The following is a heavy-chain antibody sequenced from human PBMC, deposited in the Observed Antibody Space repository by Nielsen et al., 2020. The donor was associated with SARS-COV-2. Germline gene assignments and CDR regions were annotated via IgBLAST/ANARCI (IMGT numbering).Heavy chain of an antibody. J-gene: IGHJ4*02. CDR1: GFTFSDYY. CDR2: ISYDGSNK. Sequence: GESLKISCAASGFTFSDYYMSWIRQAPGKGLEWVAVISYDGSNKYYADSVKGRFTISRDNSKNTLYLQMNSLRAEDTAVYYCAKDRFYSSSSPFDYWGQGTLVTVSS. D-gene: IGHD6-6*01. CDR3: AKDRFYSSSSPFDY. V-gene: IGHV3-30*18.